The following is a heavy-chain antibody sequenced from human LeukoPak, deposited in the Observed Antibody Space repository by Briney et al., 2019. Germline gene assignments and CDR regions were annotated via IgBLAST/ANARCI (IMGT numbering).Heavy chain of an antibody. D-gene: IGHD3-22*01. J-gene: IGHJ3*02. CDR3: ASTSRSGSYYYDSSGYSDDAFDI. Sequence: ASVKVSCKASGYTFTSYYMHWVRQAPGQGLEWMGIINPSGGSTSYAQKFQGRVTMTRDMSTSTVYMELSSLRSEDTAVYYCASTSRSGSYYYDSSGYSDDAFDIWGQGTVVTVSS. CDR1: GYTFTSYY. CDR2: INPSGGST. V-gene: IGHV1-46*01.